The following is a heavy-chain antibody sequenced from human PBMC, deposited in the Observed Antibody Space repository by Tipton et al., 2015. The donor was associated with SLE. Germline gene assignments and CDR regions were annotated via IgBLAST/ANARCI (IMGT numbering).Heavy chain of an antibody. D-gene: IGHD2-21*02. V-gene: IGHV4-59*08. J-gene: IGHJ6*02. CDR3: ARGMVTWRGAIIGVDV. CDR2: VYYSGTT. Sequence: LRLSCTVSGSSITAYYWTWIRQPPGKGLEWIGYVYYSGTTDYNPSLKSRVTISVDTSKNQFSLKLSSVTAPDTAVYYCARGMVTWRGAIIGVDVWGQGTTVTVSS. CDR1: GSSITAYY.